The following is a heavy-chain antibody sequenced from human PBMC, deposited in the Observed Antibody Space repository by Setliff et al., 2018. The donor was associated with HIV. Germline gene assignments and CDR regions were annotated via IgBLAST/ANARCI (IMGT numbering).Heavy chain of an antibody. Sequence: SETLSLTCTVSGGSMSSFYWSWIRQSPEKGLEWIGYIYYSGTTNYSPALESRVTIAVDTSKNQFSLRLTSVTSADTAVYYCSRGGTMAEYWGPGKVVTVYS. CDR3: SRGGTMAEY. CDR1: GGSMSSFY. CDR2: IYYSGTT. D-gene: IGHD1-7*01. J-gene: IGHJ4*02. V-gene: IGHV4-59*01.